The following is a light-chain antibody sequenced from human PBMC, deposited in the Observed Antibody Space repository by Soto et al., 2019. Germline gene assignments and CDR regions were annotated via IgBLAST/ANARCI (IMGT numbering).Light chain of an antibody. CDR3: CSYASGSIYV. J-gene: IGLJ1*01. V-gene: IGLV2-14*01. CDR1: SSDVGAFNY. CDR2: EVG. Sequence: QSALTQPASVSGSPGQSITISCTGTSSDVGAFNYVSWYLQYPSKAPKLMIYEVGNRPSGVSNRFSGSKSGNTASLTISGLQAEDEADYYCCSYASGSIYVFGTGTKLTVL.